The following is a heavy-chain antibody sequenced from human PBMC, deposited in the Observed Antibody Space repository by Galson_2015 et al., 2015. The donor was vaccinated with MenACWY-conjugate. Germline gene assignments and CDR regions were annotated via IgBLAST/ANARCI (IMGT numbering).Heavy chain of an antibody. CDR1: GASISTDY. CDR2: IHYSGSA. Sequence: SETLSLTCSVSGASISTDYWSWIRQPPGKGLEWNGYIHYSGSAKYNPSLKTRITMSLETSENQFTLKLSSVTAADTAVYYLARWVAVKMIEYCGQGTLVTVSS. J-gene: IGHJ4*02. V-gene: IGHV4-59*01. CDR3: ARWVAVKMIEY. D-gene: IGHD6-19*01.